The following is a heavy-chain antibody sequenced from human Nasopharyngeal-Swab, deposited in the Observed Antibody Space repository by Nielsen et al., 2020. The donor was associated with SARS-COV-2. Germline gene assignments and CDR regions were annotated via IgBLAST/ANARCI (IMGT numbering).Heavy chain of an antibody. D-gene: IGHD2-2*01. V-gene: IGHV3-15*01. CDR3: TTDLMYCSSTSCYSFDY. J-gene: IGHJ4*02. Sequence: VRQMPGKGLEWVGRIKSKTDGGTTDYAAPVKGRFTISRDDLKNALYLQMNSLKTEDTAVYYCTTDLMYCSSTSCYSFDYWGQGTLVTSPQ. CDR2: IKSKTDGGTT.